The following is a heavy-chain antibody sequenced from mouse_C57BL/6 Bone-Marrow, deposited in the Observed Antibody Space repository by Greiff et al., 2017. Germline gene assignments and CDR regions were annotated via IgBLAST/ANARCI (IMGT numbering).Heavy chain of an antibody. D-gene: IGHD2-4*01. CDR3: ARSPDYPNAMDY. CDR2: IRNKANGYTT. V-gene: IGHV7-3*01. CDR1: GFTFTDYY. Sequence: EVKLMESGGGLVQPGGSLSLSCAASGFTFTDYYMSWVRQPPGKALEWLGFIRNKANGYTTEYSASVKGRFTISRDNSQSILYLQMNALRAEDSATYYCARSPDYPNAMDYWGQGTSVTVSS. J-gene: IGHJ4*01.